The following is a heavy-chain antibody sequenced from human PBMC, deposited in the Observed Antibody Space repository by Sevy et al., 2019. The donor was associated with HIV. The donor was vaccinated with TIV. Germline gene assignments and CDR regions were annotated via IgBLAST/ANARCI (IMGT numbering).Heavy chain of an antibody. CDR1: GFTFSAYW. Sequence: GESLKISCAASGFTFSAYWMNWVRQAPGKGLEWVANIKSYGSDKHYVDSVEGRFTISRDNAKNSLYLQMNSPRVEDTAVYYCAQETVGRFDSWGQGTLVTVSS. J-gene: IGHJ4*02. D-gene: IGHD3-16*01. V-gene: IGHV3-7*01. CDR3: AQETVGRFDS. CDR2: IKSYGSDK.